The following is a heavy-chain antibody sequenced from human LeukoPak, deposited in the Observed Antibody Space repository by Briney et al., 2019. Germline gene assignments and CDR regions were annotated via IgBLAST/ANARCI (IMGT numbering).Heavy chain of an antibody. CDR3: ARDGLYYGSGSSDY. CDR2: IWYDGSNK. D-gene: IGHD3-10*01. Sequence: GGSLRLSCAASGFTFSSYGMHWVRQAPGKGLEWVAVIWYDGSNKYYADSVKGRFTISRDNAKNSLYLQMNSLRAEDTAVYYCARDGLYYGSGSSDYWGQGTLVTVSS. J-gene: IGHJ4*02. CDR1: GFTFSSYG. V-gene: IGHV3-33*01.